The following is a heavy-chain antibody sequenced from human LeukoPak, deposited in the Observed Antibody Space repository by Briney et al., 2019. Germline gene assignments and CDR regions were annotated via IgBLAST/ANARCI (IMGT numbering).Heavy chain of an antibody. Sequence: SETLSLTCAVYGGSFSGYYWTWIRQTPGKGLEWIGEINHSGNTNYNPSLQSRVTISLDTSTNQFPLKLTSVTAADTAVYYCARGLSDVYWGQGTLVTVSS. CDR1: GGSFSGYY. CDR3: ARGLSDVY. V-gene: IGHV4-34*01. CDR2: INHSGNT. J-gene: IGHJ4*02.